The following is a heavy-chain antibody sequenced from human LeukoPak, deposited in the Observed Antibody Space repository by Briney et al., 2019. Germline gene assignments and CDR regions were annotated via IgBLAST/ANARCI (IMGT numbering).Heavy chain of an antibody. CDR1: GASISDNNW. CDR2: IYLNGMT. CDR3: ARDITGSFDY. V-gene: IGHV4-4*02. D-gene: IGHD1-14*01. J-gene: IGHJ4*02. Sequence: SGTLSLTCAVSGASISDNNWWNWVRQSPGKGLEWIGEIYLNGMTNYNPSLKSRVTISVDTSKNQFSLKLSSVTAADTAVYYCARDITGSFDYWGQGNLVTVSS.